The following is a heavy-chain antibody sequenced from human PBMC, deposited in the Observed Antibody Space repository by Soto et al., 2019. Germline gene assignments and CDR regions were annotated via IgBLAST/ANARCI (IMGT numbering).Heavy chain of an antibody. CDR2: IYPDNSDT. D-gene: IGHD5-18*01. Sequence: PGESLKISCKGSGYSFTSYWIGWVRQMPGKGLEWMGIIYPDNSDTRYSPYFEGQVTISADKSISTAYLQWSSLTASDTAVYYCARPAYIHFPYKAIHIWGQGTVVTVSS. CDR3: ARPAYIHFPYKAIHI. CDR1: GYSFTSYW. J-gene: IGHJ3*02. V-gene: IGHV5-51*01.